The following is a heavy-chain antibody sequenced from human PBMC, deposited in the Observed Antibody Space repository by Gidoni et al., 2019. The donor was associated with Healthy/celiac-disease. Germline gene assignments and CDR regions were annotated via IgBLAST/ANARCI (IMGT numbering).Heavy chain of an antibody. Sequence: EVQLLESGGGLVQPGGSLRLSCAAPGFTFSSYAMRWVRQAPGKGLEWVSAISGSGGSTYYADSVKGRFTISRDNSKNTLYLQMNSLRAEDTAVYYCAKGGYYDFWSGYAFDIWGQGTMVTVSS. CDR1: GFTFSSYA. CDR2: ISGSGGST. CDR3: AKGGYYDFWSGYAFDI. J-gene: IGHJ3*02. V-gene: IGHV3-23*01. D-gene: IGHD3-3*01.